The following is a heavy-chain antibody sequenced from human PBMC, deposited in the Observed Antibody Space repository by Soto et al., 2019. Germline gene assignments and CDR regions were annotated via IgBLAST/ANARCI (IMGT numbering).Heavy chain of an antibody. J-gene: IGHJ4*02. Sequence: QVQLVQSGAEVKKPGSSVKVSCKASGGTFSSYAISWVRQAPGQGLEWMGGIIPIFGTANYAQKFQGRVTMAGEESTSTANRERSSRRAEDTAVYYGGRGGEGGGATSVDYWGQGTLVTVSS. CDR1: GGTFSSYA. D-gene: IGHD1-26*01. CDR3: GRGGEGGGATSVDY. CDR2: IIPIFGTA. V-gene: IGHV1-69*01.